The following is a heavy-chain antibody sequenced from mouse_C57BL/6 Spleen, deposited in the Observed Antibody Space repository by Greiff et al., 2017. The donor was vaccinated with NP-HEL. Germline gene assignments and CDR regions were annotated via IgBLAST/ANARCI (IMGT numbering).Heavy chain of an antibody. J-gene: IGHJ2*01. CDR3: ARHPRGYFDY. CDR1: GYAFSSSW. V-gene: IGHV1-82*01. CDR2: IYPGDGDT. Sequence: QVQLKESGPELVKPGASVKISCKASGYAFSSSWMNWVKQRPGKGLEWIGRIYPGDGDTNYNGKFKGKATLTADKSSSTAYMQLSSLTSEDSAVYFCARHPRGYFDYWGQGTTLTVSS.